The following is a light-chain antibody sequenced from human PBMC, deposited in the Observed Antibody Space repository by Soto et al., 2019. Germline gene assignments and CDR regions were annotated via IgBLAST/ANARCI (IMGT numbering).Light chain of an antibody. J-gene: IGLJ3*02. CDR2: EVT. Sequence: QSALTQPASVSGSPGQSITISCTGTSSDVGGYNYVSWYQQHPGKAPKLMIYEVTNRPSGVSNRFSGSRSGNTASLTISGLQAEDEAYYYCNAYTTSNTWVFGGGTKLPVL. CDR3: NAYTTSNTWV. CDR1: SSDVGGYNY. V-gene: IGLV2-14*01.